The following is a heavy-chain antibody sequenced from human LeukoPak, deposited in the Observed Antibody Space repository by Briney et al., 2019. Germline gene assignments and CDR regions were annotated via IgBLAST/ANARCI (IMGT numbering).Heavy chain of an antibody. CDR3: ARGSQYSSSCWFDP. J-gene: IGHJ5*02. CDR2: IYHSGST. V-gene: IGHV4-38-2*02. Sequence: PSETLSLTCTVSGYSISSGYYWGWIRQPPGKGLEWIGSIYHSGSTYYNPSLKSRVTISVDKSKNQFSLKLSSVTAADTAVYYCARGSQYSSSCWFDPWGQGTLVTVSS. CDR1: GYSISSGYY. D-gene: IGHD6-6*01.